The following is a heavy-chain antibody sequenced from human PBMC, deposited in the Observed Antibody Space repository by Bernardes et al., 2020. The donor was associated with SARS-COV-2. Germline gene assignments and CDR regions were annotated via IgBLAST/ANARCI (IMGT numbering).Heavy chain of an antibody. CDR1: GGSISSSNYY. CDR2: ISSSGNS. D-gene: IGHD2-21*02. V-gene: IGHV4-39*01. CDR3: AGSSCGIDCYIGGLRSWDYGMDV. Sequence: SETLSLTCTFSGGSISSSNYYWCWIRQAPGKGLEWIGIISSSGNSYYSPSLQSRVSESVVTSKNQFSLRLSFVTAADTAVYYCAGSSCGIDCYIGGLRSWDYGMDVWGQGTTVTVSS. J-gene: IGHJ6*02.